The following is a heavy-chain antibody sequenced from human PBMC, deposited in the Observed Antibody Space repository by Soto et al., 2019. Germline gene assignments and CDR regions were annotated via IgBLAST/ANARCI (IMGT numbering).Heavy chain of an antibody. Sequence: GGSLRLSCAASGFTFSSYAMHWVRQAPGKGLEWVAVISYDGSNKYYADSVKGRFTISRDNSKNTLYLQMNSLRAEDTAVYYCAREYYYDSSGYYWHYGMDVWGQGTTVTVSS. D-gene: IGHD3-22*01. J-gene: IGHJ6*02. V-gene: IGHV3-30-3*01. CDR1: GFTFSSYA. CDR2: ISYDGSNK. CDR3: AREYYYDSSGYYWHYGMDV.